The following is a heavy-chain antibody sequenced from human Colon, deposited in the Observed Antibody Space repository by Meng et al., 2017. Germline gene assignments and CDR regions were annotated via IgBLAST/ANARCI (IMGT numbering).Heavy chain of an antibody. CDR3: AKKTAGSGYQPFDS. V-gene: IGHV3-23*01. CDR2: ITSDGSFT. D-gene: IGHD3-22*01. CDR1: GFTWSNCA. Sequence: GESLKISCAASGFTWSNCAISWVRQAPGQGLEWVSTITSDGSFTNYAGSVKGRFTISRDISKNSLYLQMHSLRAEDTAVYYCAKKTAGSGYQPFDSWGQGTLVT. J-gene: IGHJ4*02.